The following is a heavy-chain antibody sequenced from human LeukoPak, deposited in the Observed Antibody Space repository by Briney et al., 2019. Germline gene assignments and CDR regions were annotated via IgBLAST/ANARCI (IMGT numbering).Heavy chain of an antibody. V-gene: IGHV3-74*01. CDR3: AKGASIVAGYVDY. CDR2: INSDGSRT. D-gene: IGHD5-12*01. J-gene: IGHJ4*02. CDR1: GFTFSAYW. Sequence: GGSLRLSCAASGFTFSAYWMHWVRQAPGKGLVWVSRINSDGSRTTYADSVKGRVTISRDNAKKSLYLQMNSLRAEDTASYYCAKGASIVAGYVDYWGQGTLVTVSS.